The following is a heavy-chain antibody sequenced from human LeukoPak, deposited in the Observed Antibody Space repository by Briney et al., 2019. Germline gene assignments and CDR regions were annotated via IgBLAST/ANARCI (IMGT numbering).Heavy chain of an antibody. V-gene: IGHV4-4*07. Sequence: SETLSLTCTVSGGSIRGYFWSWIRQPAGKGLEWIGRIYSSGSNNYNPSLKSRVTMSLDTSKNHLSLNLSSVTAADTAAYYCAREPTSGREPTSGRPLDYWGQGTLVTVSS. CDR3: AREPTSGREPTSGRPLDY. J-gene: IGHJ4*02. D-gene: IGHD5-12*01. CDR2: IYSSGSN. CDR1: GGSIRGYF.